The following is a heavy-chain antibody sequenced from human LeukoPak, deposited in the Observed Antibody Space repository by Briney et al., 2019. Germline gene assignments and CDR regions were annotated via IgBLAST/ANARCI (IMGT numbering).Heavy chain of an antibody. CDR3: ARNSLGYCSGGSCYDYYMDV. Sequence: GASVKVSCKASGYTFTSYGISWVRQAPGQGLEWMGWISAYNGNTNYAQKLQGRVTMTTDTSTSTAYMELRSLRSDDTAVYYCARNSLGYCSGGSCYDYYMDVRGKGTTVTVSS. CDR1: GYTFTSYG. V-gene: IGHV1-18*01. D-gene: IGHD2-15*01. CDR2: ISAYNGNT. J-gene: IGHJ6*03.